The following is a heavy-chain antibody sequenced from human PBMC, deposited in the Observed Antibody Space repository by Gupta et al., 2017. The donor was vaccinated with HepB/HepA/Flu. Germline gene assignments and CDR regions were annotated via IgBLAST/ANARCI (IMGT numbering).Heavy chain of an antibody. D-gene: IGHD3-22*01. V-gene: IGHV3-15*01. Sequence: EVQIVESAGGFVKPGGSLTLPCVAPGVTLRYAWMSWVRQAPGRGLEWVGRVHSKADGAHTDYAAPVKGRFTISTHDSEDIVYLQMNGLKSADTAVYYCTAERYFGSGGYQPFKDWGQGVQVTVAS. CDR2: VHSKADGAHT. CDR1: GVTLRYAW. CDR3: TAERYFGSGGYQPFKD. J-gene: IGHJ4*02.